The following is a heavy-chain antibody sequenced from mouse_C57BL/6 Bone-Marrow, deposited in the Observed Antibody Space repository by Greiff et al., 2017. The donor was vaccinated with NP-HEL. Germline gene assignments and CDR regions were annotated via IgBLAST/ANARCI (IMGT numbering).Heavy chain of an antibody. J-gene: IGHJ4*01. V-gene: IGHV5-4*01. CDR3: AREGYGSSEDYAMDY. CDR1: GFTFSSYA. D-gene: IGHD1-1*01. Sequence: EVKVVESGGGLVKPGGSLKLSCAASGFTFSSYAMSWVRQTPEKRLEWVATISDGGSYTYYPDNVKGRFTISRDNAKNNLYLQMSHLKSEDTAMYYGAREGYGSSEDYAMDYWGQGTSVTVSS. CDR2: ISDGGSYT.